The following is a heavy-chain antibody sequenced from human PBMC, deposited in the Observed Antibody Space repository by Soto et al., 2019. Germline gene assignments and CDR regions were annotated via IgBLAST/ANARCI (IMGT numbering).Heavy chain of an antibody. V-gene: IGHV3-21*01. CDR1: GFTFSSYS. J-gene: IGHJ3*02. CDR2: ISSSSYI. Sequence: PGGSLRLSCAASGFTFSSYSMNWVRQAPGKGLEWVSSISSSSYIYYADSVKGRFTISRDNAKNSLYLQMNSLRAEDTAVYYCARHHDADAFDIWGQGTMVTVSS. CDR3: ARHHDADAFDI. D-gene: IGHD3-16*01.